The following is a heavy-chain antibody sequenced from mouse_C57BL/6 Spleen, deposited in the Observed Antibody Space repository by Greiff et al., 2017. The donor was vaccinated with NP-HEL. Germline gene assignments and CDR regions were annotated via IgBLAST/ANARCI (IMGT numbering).Heavy chain of an antibody. J-gene: IGHJ4*01. V-gene: IGHV1-26*01. D-gene: IGHD1-1*02. CDR3: ARGGVRWYYYAMDY. Sequence: EVQLQQSGPELVKPGASVKISCKASGYTFTDYYMNWVKQSHGKSLEWIGDINPNNGGTSYNQKFKGKATLTVDKSSSTAYMELRSLTSEDSAVYYCARGGVRWYYYAMDYWGQGTSVTVSS. CDR2: INPNNGGT. CDR1: GYTFTDYY.